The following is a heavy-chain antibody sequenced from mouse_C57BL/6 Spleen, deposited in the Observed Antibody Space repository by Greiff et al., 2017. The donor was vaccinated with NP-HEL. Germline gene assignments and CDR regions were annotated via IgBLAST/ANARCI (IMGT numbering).Heavy chain of an antibody. V-gene: IGHV2-2*01. Sequence: VKLVESGPGLVQPSQSLSITCTVSGFSLTSYGVHWVRQSPGKGLEWLGVIWSGGSTDYNAAFISRLSISKDNSKSQVFFKMNSLQADDTAIYYCARNYYGSSYHWYFDVWGTGTTVTVSS. J-gene: IGHJ1*03. CDR3: ARNYYGSSYHWYFDV. D-gene: IGHD1-1*01. CDR1: GFSLTSYG. CDR2: IWSGGST.